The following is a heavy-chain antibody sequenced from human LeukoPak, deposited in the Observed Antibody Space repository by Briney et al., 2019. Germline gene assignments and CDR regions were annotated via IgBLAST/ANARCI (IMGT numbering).Heavy chain of an antibody. CDR3: ARHTAEKYNWFDR. CDR2: IYYSGST. J-gene: IGHJ5*02. D-gene: IGHD5-24*01. CDR1: GGSISNYY. V-gene: IGHV4-59*12. Sequence: SETLSLTCTVSGGSISNYYWSWIRQPPGKGLEWIGYIYYSGSTNYNPSLKRRVTISVDTSKNQFSLKLSSVTAADTAVYYCARHTAEKYNWFDRWGQGTLVTVSS.